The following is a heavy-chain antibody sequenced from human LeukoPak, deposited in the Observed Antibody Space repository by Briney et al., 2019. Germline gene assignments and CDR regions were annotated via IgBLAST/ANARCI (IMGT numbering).Heavy chain of an antibody. V-gene: IGHV3-30*02. D-gene: IGHD1-20*01. Sequence: GGSLRLSCAASGFTFSSYAMHWVRRSPGKGLEWVAFIRYDGSNKYYADSVKGRFTISRDNSKNTLYLQMNSLRAEDTAVYYCAKDNWNDGGSFDYWGQGTLVTVSS. CDR3: AKDNWNDGGSFDY. CDR2: IRYDGSNK. J-gene: IGHJ4*02. CDR1: GFTFSSYA.